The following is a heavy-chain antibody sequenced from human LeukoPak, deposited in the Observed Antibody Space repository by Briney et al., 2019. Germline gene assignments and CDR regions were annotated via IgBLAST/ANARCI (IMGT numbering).Heavy chain of an antibody. CDR1: GYSLSSGYY. CDR2: VDHSGGT. D-gene: IGHD7-27*01. J-gene: IGHJ5*02. V-gene: IGHV4-38-2*02. Sequence: SETLSLTCTVSGYSLSSGYYWGWIRQPPGKGLEWIGSVDHSGGTYYNPSLRSRVSISVDTSKNQFSLKLSSVTAADTAVYYCARDGDSNWFDPWGQGTLATVSS. CDR3: ARDGDSNWFDP.